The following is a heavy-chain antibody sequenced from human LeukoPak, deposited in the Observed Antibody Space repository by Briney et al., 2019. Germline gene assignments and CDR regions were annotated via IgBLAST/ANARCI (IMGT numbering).Heavy chain of an antibody. CDR2: ISYDGSNK. CDR3: AKDGIVGATGGFDY. Sequence: GRSLRLPCAASGFTFSSYGMHWVRQAPGKGLEWVAVISYDGSNKYYADSVKGRFTISRDNSKNTLYLQMNSLRAEDTAVYYCAKDGIVGATGGFDYWGQGTLVTVSS. CDR1: GFTFSSYG. V-gene: IGHV3-30*18. J-gene: IGHJ4*02. D-gene: IGHD1-26*01.